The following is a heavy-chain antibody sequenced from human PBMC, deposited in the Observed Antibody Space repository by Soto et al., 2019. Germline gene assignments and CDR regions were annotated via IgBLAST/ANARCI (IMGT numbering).Heavy chain of an antibody. CDR3: ASLFTTRRAYYGMDV. J-gene: IGHJ6*02. CDR2: IYYSGSI. V-gene: IGHV4-61*01. CDR1: GGSVSSGSYY. D-gene: IGHD2-2*01. Sequence: SETLSLTCTVSGGSVSSGSYYWSWIRQPPGKGLEWIGYIYYSGSINYNPSLKSRVTISVDTSKNQFSLKLSSVTAADTAVYYCASLFTTRRAYYGMDVWGQGTTVTVSS.